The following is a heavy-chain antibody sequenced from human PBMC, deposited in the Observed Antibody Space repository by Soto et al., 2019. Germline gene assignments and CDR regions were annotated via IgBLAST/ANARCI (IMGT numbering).Heavy chain of an antibody. CDR2: ISGSGGST. V-gene: IGHV3-23*01. D-gene: IGHD3-22*01. CDR1: GFTFSSYA. Sequence: EVQLLESGGGLVQPGGSLRLSCAASGFTFSSYAMSWVRQAPGKGLEWVSAISGSGGSTYYADSVKGRFTIFRDNSKNTLYLQMNSLRAEDTAVYYCAKGPPYYYDSSGYYYNWFDPWGQGTLVTVSS. CDR3: AKGPPYYYDSSGYYYNWFDP. J-gene: IGHJ5*02.